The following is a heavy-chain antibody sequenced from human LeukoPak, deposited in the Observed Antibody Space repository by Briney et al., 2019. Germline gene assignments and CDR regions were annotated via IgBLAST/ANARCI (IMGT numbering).Heavy chain of an antibody. CDR1: GFTFSSYS. V-gene: IGHV3-74*03. CDR2: ISDDGSYT. J-gene: IGHJ4*02. D-gene: IGHD1-1*01. Sequence: PGGSLRLSCAASGFTFSSYSMNWVRQAPGKGLVWVSRISDDGSYTANVDSVEGRFTISRDNVRNTLYLDMNGLRAEDTGVYYCASFGIAWTSAYWGQGTLVIVSS. CDR3: ASFGIAWTSAY.